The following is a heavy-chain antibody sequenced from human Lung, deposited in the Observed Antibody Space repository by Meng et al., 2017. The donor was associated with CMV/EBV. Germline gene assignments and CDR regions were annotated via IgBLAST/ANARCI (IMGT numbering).Heavy chain of an antibody. CDR2: IYPGDSDT. CDR3: ARHEVYGGNPLMDV. D-gene: IGHD4-23*01. Sequence: SXXGSGYSLTSYWIGWVRQMPGKGLEWMGIIYPGDSDTRYSPSFQGQVTISADKSISTAYLQWSSLKASDTAMYSCARHEVYGGNPLMDVWGQGTTVTVSS. CDR1: GYSLTSYW. J-gene: IGHJ6*02. V-gene: IGHV5-51*01.